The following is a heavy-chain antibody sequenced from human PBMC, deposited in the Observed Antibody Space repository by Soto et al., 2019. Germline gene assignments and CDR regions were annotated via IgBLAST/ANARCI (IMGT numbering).Heavy chain of an antibody. CDR1: GFTFSSYA. CDR3: AKPRAPWLATSDAFDL. CDR2: ISGSGGST. Sequence: GSLRLSCAASGFTFSSYAPSWVRQAPGKGLEWVSAISGSGGSTYYADSVKGRFTISRDNSKNTLYLQMNSLRAEDTAVYYCAKPRAPWLATSDAFDLWGQGTMVTVSS. D-gene: IGHD6-19*01. J-gene: IGHJ3*01. V-gene: IGHV3-23*01.